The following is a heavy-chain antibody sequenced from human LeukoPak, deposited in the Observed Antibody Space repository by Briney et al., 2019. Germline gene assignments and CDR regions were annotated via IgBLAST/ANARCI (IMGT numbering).Heavy chain of an antibody. CDR2: ISWNSGSI. CDR1: GFTFDDYA. CDR3: AKDKGSYGYVRGLGFDY. Sequence: PGGSLRLSCAASGFTFDDYAMHWVRQAPGKGLEWVSGISWNSGSIGYADSVKGRFTISRDNAKNSLYLQMNSLRAEDTALCYCAKDKGSYGYVRGLGFDYWGQGTLVTVSS. V-gene: IGHV3-9*01. J-gene: IGHJ4*02. D-gene: IGHD5-18*01.